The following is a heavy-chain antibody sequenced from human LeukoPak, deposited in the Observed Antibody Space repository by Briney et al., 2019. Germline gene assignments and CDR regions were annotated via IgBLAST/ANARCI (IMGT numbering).Heavy chain of an antibody. J-gene: IGHJ4*02. CDR2: IIPIFGTA. V-gene: IGHV1-69*13. D-gene: IGHD1-1*01. CDR1: GGTFSSYA. Sequence: ASVKVSCKASGGTFSSYAISWVRQVPGQGLEWMGGIIPIFGTANYAQKFQGRVTITADESTSTAYMELSSLRSEDTAMYYCASRLEGTQFDYWGQGTLVTVSS. CDR3: ASRLEGTQFDY.